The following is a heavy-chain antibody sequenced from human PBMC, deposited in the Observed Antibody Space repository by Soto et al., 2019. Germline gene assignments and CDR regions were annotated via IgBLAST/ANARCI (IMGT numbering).Heavy chain of an antibody. CDR1: GGSISSGGYY. J-gene: IGHJ5*02. CDR2: IYYSGST. V-gene: IGHV4-31*02. D-gene: IGHD2-15*01. CDR3: ARGLLVAATFGWFDP. Sequence: NPSETLSLTXTVSGGSISSGGYYWSWIRQHPGKGLEWIGYIYYSGSTYYNPSLKSRVTISVDTSKNQFSLKLSSVTAADTAVYYCARGLLVAATFGWFDPWGQGTLVTVSS.